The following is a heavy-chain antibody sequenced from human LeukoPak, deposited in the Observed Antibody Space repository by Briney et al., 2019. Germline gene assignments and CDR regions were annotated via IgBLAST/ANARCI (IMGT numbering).Heavy chain of an antibody. V-gene: IGHV1-46*01. CDR2: IDPSGGST. J-gene: IGHJ4*02. CDR1: GYTFTSYY. Sequence: ASVKVSCKASGYTFTSYYMHWVRQAPGRGLEWMEIIDPSGGSTTYAQKFQGRVTMTRDTSTSTVYMELSSLRSEDTAVYYCAREQYYSDSSGYTTLFDYWGQGTLVTVSS. D-gene: IGHD3-22*01. CDR3: AREQYYSDSSGYTTLFDY.